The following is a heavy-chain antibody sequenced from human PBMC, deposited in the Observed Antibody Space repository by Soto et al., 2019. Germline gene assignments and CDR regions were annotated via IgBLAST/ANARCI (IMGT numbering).Heavy chain of an antibody. J-gene: IGHJ4*02. V-gene: IGHV3-30*18. Sequence: GGSLRLSCAASGFTFSSYGMHWVRQAPGKGLEWVAVISYDGSNKYYAESVKGRFTISRDNSKNTLYLQMNSLRAEDTAVYYCAKGGSSWEEGMNNWGQGTLVTVSS. CDR2: ISYDGSNK. CDR3: AKGGSSWEEGMNN. CDR1: GFTFSSYG. D-gene: IGHD6-13*01.